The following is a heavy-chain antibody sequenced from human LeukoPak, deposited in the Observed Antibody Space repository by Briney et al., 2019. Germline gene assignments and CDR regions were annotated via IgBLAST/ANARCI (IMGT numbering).Heavy chain of an antibody. CDR1: GYTFTGSGWY. D-gene: IGHD3-10*01. Sequence: ASVKVSCKASGYTFTGSGWYLYWLRQAPGQGLECVGWIPPNKGATLYAQKFQGRVAMTTDTSISTAYMELSRLRPDDTAMYYCARDGPVQMVDFDYWGQGTLVTVSS. V-gene: IGHV1-2*02. CDR2: IPPNKGAT. J-gene: IGHJ4*02. CDR3: ARDGPVQMVDFDY.